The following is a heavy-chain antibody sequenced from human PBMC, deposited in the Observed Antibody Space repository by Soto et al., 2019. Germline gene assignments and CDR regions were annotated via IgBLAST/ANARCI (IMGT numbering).Heavy chain of an antibody. Sequence: SANLALTCTVSGAPITINYWSCIRQAPGKGLEWIGYIYYSGSTTYNPSLNSLVTMSADTYKDQFSLKLTSVTAADTALYYCARSAIATHWFFSLWAPGTLVLVSS. CDR3: ARSAIATHWFFSL. D-gene: IGHD5-18*01. CDR1: GAPITINY. J-gene: IGHJ2*01. CDR2: IYYSGST. V-gene: IGHV4-59*08.